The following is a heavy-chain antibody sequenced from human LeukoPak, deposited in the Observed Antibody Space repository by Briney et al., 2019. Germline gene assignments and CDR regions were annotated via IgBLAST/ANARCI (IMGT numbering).Heavy chain of an antibody. V-gene: IGHV4-59*12. Sequence: SETLSLTCTVSGGSISSYYWSWIRQPPGKGLEWIGYIYYSGSTNYNPSLKSRVTISVDTSKNQFSLKLSSVTAADTAVYYCARDMGYSYGLYFDYWGQGTLVTVSS. D-gene: IGHD5-18*01. CDR2: IYYSGST. J-gene: IGHJ4*02. CDR1: GGSISSYY. CDR3: ARDMGYSYGLYFDY.